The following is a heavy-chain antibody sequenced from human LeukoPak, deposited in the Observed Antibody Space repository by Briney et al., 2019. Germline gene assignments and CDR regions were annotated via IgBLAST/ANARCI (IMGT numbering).Heavy chain of an antibody. CDR1: GFTFSSYA. CDR3: AKVKWGSGSYYQAEYYFDY. D-gene: IGHD3-10*01. J-gene: IGHJ4*02. CDR2: ISGSGGST. V-gene: IGHV3-23*01. Sequence: GGSLRLSCAASGFTFSSYAMSWVRQAPGKGLEWVSAISGSGGSTYYADSVRGRFTISRDNSKNTLYLQMNSLRAEDTAVYYCAKVKWGSGSYYQAEYYFDYWGQGTLVTVSS.